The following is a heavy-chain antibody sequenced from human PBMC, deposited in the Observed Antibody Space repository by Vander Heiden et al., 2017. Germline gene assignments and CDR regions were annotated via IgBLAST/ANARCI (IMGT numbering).Heavy chain of an antibody. V-gene: IGHV4-34*01. CDR2: INHSGST. CDR3: ARPRYCSSTSCYGGLFDY. D-gene: IGHD2-2*01. CDR1: GGSFSGSY. J-gene: IGHJ4*02. Sequence: QVQLQQWGAGLLKPSEPLSLTCAVYGGSFSGSYWSWIRQPPGKGLEWIGEINHSGSTNYNPSLKSRVTISVDTSKNQFSLKLSSVTAADTAVYYCARPRYCSSTSCYGGLFDYWGQGTLVTVSS.